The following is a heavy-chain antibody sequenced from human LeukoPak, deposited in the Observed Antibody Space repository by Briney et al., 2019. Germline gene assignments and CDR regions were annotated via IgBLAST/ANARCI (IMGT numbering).Heavy chain of an antibody. D-gene: IGHD6-19*01. CDR1: GFSFITYV. V-gene: IGHV3-23*01. CDR2: ISGSGGST. Sequence: GGSLRHSRADPGFSFITYVRTWGRQAPGKGLEWVSSISGSGGSTYYADSVKGRFTTSRDNSKNTLYLQMNGLRAEDTAVYYCAKDLAAVPGTKYFVSWGQGTLVTVSS. CDR3: AKDLAAVPGTKYFVS. J-gene: IGHJ4*02.